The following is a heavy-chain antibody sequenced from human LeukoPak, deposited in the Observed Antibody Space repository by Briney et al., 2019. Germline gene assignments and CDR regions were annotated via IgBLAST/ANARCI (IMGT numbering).Heavy chain of an antibody. V-gene: IGHV1-46*01. D-gene: IGHD3-9*01. J-gene: IGHJ6*02. CDR3: ARGGAIFWPYYYGMDV. CDR1: GYTFTDYY. Sequence: ASVKVSCKASGYTFTDYYMHWVRQAPGQGLEWMGIINPSGGSTSYAQKFQGRVTMTRDTSTSTVYMELSSLRSEDTAVYYCARGGAIFWPYYYGMDVWGQGTTVTFSS. CDR2: INPSGGST.